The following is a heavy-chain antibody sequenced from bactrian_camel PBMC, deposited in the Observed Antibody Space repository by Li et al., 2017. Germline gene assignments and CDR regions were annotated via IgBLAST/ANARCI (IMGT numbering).Heavy chain of an antibody. CDR3: AARLWGCDSLPRSTAGFEF. Sequence: DVQLVESGGGSVQSGGSLRLSCVASGYINSRAHMGWFRQSPGKEREGVAVISTGLGTTWYADSVSGRFTISEDNAKNTVYLQMNSLKPEDTAAYYCAARLWGCDSLPRSTAGFEFWGQGTQVTV. V-gene: IGHV3S40*01. CDR1: GYINSRAH. D-gene: IGHD5*01. CDR2: ISTGLGTT. J-gene: IGHJ4*01.